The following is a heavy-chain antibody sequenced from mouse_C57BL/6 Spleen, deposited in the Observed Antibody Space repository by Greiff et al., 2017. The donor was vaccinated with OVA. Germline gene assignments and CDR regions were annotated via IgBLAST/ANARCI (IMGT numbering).Heavy chain of an antibody. CDR1: GFTFTDYY. Sequence: EVMLVESGGGLVQPGGSLSLSCAASGFTFTDYYMSWVRQPPGQALEWLGFIRNKANGYTTEYSASVKGRFTISRDNSQSILYLQRNALRAEDSATYYCARYWAYGNSSLDDWGQGTTLTVSS. V-gene: IGHV7-3*01. J-gene: IGHJ2*01. D-gene: IGHD2-1*01. CDR2: IRNKANGYTT. CDR3: ARYWAYGNSSLDD.